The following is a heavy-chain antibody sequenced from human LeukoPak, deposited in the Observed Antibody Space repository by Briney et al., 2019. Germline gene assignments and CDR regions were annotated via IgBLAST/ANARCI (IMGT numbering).Heavy chain of an antibody. J-gene: IGHJ4*02. D-gene: IGHD6-13*01. CDR3: ARDSRSWSIDY. V-gene: IGHV1-46*01. CDR1: GYTFTSYK. Sequence: ASVKVSCKASGYTFTSYKLHWVRQAPGQGLEWMGIINPSGGGTRYAQKFQGRVSMTRDTSTSTVYMDLSSLRSEDTAVYYCARDSRSWSIDYWGQGTLVTVS. CDR2: INPSGGGT.